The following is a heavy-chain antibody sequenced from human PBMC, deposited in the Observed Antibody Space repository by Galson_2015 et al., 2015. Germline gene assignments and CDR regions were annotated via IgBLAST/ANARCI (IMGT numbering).Heavy chain of an antibody. J-gene: IGHJ6*04. CDR3: ARDGPGVLRFLDV. CDR1: GFTFRDYS. V-gene: IGHV3-48*02. D-gene: IGHD3-3*01. Sequence: SLRLSCAASGFTFRDYSMNWVRQAPGKGLEWISYISNGGSTIYYADSVEGRFTIFRDNAKNSLYLQMNSLRDEDTAVYYCARDGPGVLRFLDVWGKGTTVTVSS. CDR2: ISNGGSTI.